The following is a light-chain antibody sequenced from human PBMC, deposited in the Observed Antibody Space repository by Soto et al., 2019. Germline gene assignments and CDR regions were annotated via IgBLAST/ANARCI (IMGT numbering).Light chain of an antibody. J-gene: IGLJ1*01. Sequence: QSALTQPASVSGSPGQSITISCSGTSGDIGYYSFVSWFQQHPGKAPKLIIYEVSHRPSGVSDRFSASKSGDTASLTISGLQAVDEADYYCCSYSTSNTRVYVFGTGTKLTVL. CDR1: SGDIGYYSF. CDR2: EVS. CDR3: CSYSTSNTRVYV. V-gene: IGLV2-14*01.